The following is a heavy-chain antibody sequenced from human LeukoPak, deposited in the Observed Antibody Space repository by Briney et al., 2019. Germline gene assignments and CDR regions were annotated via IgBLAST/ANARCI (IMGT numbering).Heavy chain of an antibody. V-gene: IGHV3-20*04. CDR1: GFTFDDYG. J-gene: IGHJ6*03. CDR3: ARDMPDSSGYFINYMDV. Sequence: GGSLRLSCAASGFTFDDYGMSWVRQAPGKGLEWVSGINWNGGSTGYADSVKGRFTISRDNAKNSLYLQMNSLRAEDTALYYCARDMPDSSGYFINYMDVWGKGTTVTVSS. D-gene: IGHD3-22*01. CDR2: INWNGGST.